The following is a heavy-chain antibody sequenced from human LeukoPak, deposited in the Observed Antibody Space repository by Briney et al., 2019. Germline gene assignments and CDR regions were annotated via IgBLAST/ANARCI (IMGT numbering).Heavy chain of an antibody. D-gene: IGHD6-19*01. J-gene: IGHJ4*02. CDR2: INHSGST. CDR3: AREGAGGWYPDY. V-gene: IGHV4-34*01. Sequence: SETLSLTCAVSGASFSGYYWSWIRQLPGKGLEWIGEINHSGSTNYNPSLKSRVTISVDTSKNQFSLKLSSVTAADTAVYYCAREGAGGWYPDYWGQGTLVTVSS. CDR1: GASFSGYY.